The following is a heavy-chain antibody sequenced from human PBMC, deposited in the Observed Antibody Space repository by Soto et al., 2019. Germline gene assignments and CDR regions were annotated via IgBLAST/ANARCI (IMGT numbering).Heavy chain of an antibody. CDR3: ARKGGYDWNFDY. CDR2: IYYSGST. Sequence: PSETLSLTCTVSGGSISSGGYYWSWIRQHPGKGLEWIGYIYYSGSTYYNPSLKSRVTVSVDTSKNQFSLKLSSVTAADTAVYYCARKGGYDWNFDYWGQGTLVTVSS. D-gene: IGHD5-12*01. J-gene: IGHJ4*02. CDR1: GGSISSGGYY. V-gene: IGHV4-31*03.